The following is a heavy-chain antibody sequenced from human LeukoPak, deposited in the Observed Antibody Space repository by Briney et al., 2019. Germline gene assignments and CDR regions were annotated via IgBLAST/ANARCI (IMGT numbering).Heavy chain of an antibody. J-gene: IGHJ4*02. D-gene: IGHD6-19*01. CDR2: ISAYNGNT. Sequence: ASVKVSCKASGYTFTSYGISWVRQAPGQGLEWMGWISAYNGNTNHAQKLQGRVTMTTDTSTSTAYMELRSLRSDDTAVYYCARDVNRYRSGRFDYWGQGTLVTVSS. CDR1: GYTFTSYG. V-gene: IGHV1-18*01. CDR3: ARDVNRYRSGRFDY.